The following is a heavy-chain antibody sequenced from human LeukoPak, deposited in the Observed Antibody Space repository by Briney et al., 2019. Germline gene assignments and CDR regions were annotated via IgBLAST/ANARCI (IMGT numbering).Heavy chain of an antibody. V-gene: IGHV4-59*01. CDR3: ARDRKLAPGEYNYNMDV. J-gene: IGHJ6*03. CDR2: IYYSGST. D-gene: IGHD6-13*01. Sequence: NASETLSLTCTVSGGSISSYYWSWIRQPPGKGLEWIGYIYYSGSTNYNPSLKSRVTISVDTSKNQFSQKLSSVTAADTAVYYCARDRKLAPGEYNYNMDVWGKGTTVTISS. CDR1: GGSISSYY.